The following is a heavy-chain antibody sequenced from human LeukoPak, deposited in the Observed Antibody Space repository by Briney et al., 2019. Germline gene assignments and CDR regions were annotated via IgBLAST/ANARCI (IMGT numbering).Heavy chain of an antibody. CDR1: GFTFSSYA. J-gene: IGHJ4*02. V-gene: IGHV3-23*01. D-gene: IGHD6-13*01. CDR2: ISGSGGST. Sequence: GWSLRLCCAASGFTFSSYAMSWVRQAPGKGLESVSAISGSGGSTYYADSVKGRFTISRDNSKNTLYLQMNSLRAEDTAVYYCAKDQGPIAAAPPDYWGQGTLVAVSS. CDR3: AKDQGPIAAAPPDY.